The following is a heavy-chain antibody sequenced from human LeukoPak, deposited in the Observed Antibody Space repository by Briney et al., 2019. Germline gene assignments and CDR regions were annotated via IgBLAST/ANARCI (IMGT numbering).Heavy chain of an antibody. V-gene: IGHV3-23*01. J-gene: IGHJ6*02. D-gene: IGHD1-14*01. CDR2: ISGGGGST. Sequence: PGRPLRLSCAASGFTFSSYAMSWVRQAPGKGLEWVSAISGGGGSTYYADSVKGRFTISRDNSKNTLYLQMNSLRAEDTAVYYCAKNRIGSITLYGMDVWGQGTTVTVSS. CDR1: GFTFSSYA. CDR3: AKNRIGSITLYGMDV.